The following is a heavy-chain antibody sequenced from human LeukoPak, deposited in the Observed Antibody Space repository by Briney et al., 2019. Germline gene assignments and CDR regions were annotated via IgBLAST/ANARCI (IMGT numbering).Heavy chain of an antibody. V-gene: IGHV3-74*01. D-gene: IGHD5/OR15-5a*01. CDR2: ISTDGSST. CDR1: GFTFNSYW. CDR3: ARESLYGDKHDAFDI. J-gene: IGHJ3*02. Sequence: GGSLRLSCAASGFTFNSYWMHWVRQAPGKGLVWVARISTDGSSTSYADSVKGRFTISRDNAKNTLYLQMNSLRAEDTAVYYCARESLYGDKHDAFDIWGQGTMVTVSS.